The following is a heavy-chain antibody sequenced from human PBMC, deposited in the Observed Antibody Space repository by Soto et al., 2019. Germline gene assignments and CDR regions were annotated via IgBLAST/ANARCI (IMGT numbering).Heavy chain of an antibody. V-gene: IGHV4-34*01. CDR3: AREKPYSSSWYHDY. Sequence: QVQLQQWGAGLLKPSETLSLTCAVCGGSFSGYYWSWIRQPPGKGLEWIGEINHSGSTNYNPSLKSRVTISVDTSKNQFSLKLSSVTAADTAVYYCAREKPYSSSWYHDYWGQGTLVTVSS. CDR1: GGSFSGYY. J-gene: IGHJ4*02. D-gene: IGHD6-13*01. CDR2: INHSGST.